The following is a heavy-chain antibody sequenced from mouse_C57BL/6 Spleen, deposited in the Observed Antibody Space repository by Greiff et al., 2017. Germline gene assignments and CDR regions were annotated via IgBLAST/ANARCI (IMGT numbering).Heavy chain of an antibody. CDR1: GFSFSDYG. V-gene: IGHV5-17*01. CDR2: ISSGSSTI. J-gene: IGHJ4*01. D-gene: IGHD1-1*01. Sequence: VQLKESGGGLVKPSGSLKLSCAASGFSFSDYGMHWVRQAPEKGLEWVAYISSGSSTIYYEDPVTGRFTISRDNDKNTLFLQMTSLRSENTAMYYCARDYYGRLDAMDYWGQGTSVTVSS. CDR3: ARDYYGRLDAMDY.